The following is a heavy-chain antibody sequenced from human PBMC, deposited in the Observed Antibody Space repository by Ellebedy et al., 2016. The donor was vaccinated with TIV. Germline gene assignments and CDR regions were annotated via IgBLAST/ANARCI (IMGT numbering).Heavy chain of an antibody. CDR2: IYYSGST. D-gene: IGHD6-13*01. J-gene: IGHJ3*02. Sequence: SETLSLXCTVSGGSISSSSYYWGWIRQPPGKGLEWIGSIYYSGSTYYNPSLKSRVTISVDTSKNQFSLKLSSVTAADTAVYYCARSSYSSSWYSGAFDIWGQGTMVTVSS. CDR3: ARSSYSSSWYSGAFDI. V-gene: IGHV4-39*07. CDR1: GGSISSSSYY.